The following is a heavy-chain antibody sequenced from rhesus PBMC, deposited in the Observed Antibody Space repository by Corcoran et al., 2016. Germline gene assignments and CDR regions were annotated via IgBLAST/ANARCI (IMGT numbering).Heavy chain of an antibody. CDR2: IYGSGSST. D-gene: IGHD5-24*01. V-gene: IGHV4-169*01. J-gene: IGHJ3*01. CDR3: ARRRLDIDY. Sequence: QLQLQESGPGLVKPSETLSVTCAVSGGSISSSYWSWIRQAPGKGLEWIGYIYGSGSSTNYNPSLKSRVTLSVDTSKNQLSLKLSSVTTADTAVYYCARRRLDIDYWGQGLRVTVSS. CDR1: GGSISSSY.